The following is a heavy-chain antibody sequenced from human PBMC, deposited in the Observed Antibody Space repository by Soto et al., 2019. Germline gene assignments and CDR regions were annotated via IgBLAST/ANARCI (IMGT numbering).Heavy chain of an antibody. V-gene: IGHV4-61*01. J-gene: IGHJ4*02. Sequence: QVQLQESGPGLLKPSETLSLTCSVSGGSVSDKTYYWSWIRQPPGKELEWIGYIYYSGTTNYNPSLKSRVTISVDTSKNKFSLRLSSVTAADTALYYCARTTAVPNTLRSRYYFDYWGQGTLVTVSS. CDR2: IYYSGTT. CDR3: ARTTAVPNTLRSRYYFDY. D-gene: IGHD4-17*01. CDR1: GGSVSDKTYY.